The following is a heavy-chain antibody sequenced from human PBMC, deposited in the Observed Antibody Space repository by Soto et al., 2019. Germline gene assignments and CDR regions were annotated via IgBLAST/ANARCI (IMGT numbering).Heavy chain of an antibody. J-gene: IGHJ4*02. D-gene: IGHD1-1*01. CDR1: GGSVSSYDYD. CDR3: ARELIGSLNEMPPYYFDY. V-gene: IGHV4-30-4*01. CDR2: IYYSGST. Sequence: PSGTMSLACTVSGGSVSSYDYDGSWILQPPGKGLEWIVYIYYSGSTYYNPSLKSRVTISVDTSKNQFSLKLSSVTAADTAVYYCARELIGSLNEMPPYYFDYWGQGTLVTVYS.